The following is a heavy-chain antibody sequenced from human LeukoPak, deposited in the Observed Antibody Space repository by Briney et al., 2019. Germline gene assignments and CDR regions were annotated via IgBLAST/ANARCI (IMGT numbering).Heavy chain of an antibody. V-gene: IGHV4-34*01. CDR2: INHSGST. D-gene: IGHD5-24*01. CDR1: GGSFSGYY. CDR3: ARGIRDGSIYYYYYYMDV. Sequence: ETSETLSLTCAVYGGSFSGYYWSWIRQPPGKGLEWIGEINHSGSTNYNPSLKSRVTISVDTSKNQFSLKLSSVTAADTAVYYCARGIRDGSIYYYYYYMDVWGKGTTVTVSS. J-gene: IGHJ6*03.